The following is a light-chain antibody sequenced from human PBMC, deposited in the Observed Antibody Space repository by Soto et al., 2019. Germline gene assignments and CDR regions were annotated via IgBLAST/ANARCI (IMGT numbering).Light chain of an antibody. J-gene: IGKJ1*01. CDR1: QSVSSY. CDR3: QQRSNWPPWT. CDR2: DAS. Sequence: EMVLTQSPGTPSFSPGERARISCRASQSVSSYLAWYQQKPGQAPRLLIYDASNRATGIPARFSGSGSGTDFTLTISSLEPEDFAVYYCQQRSNWPPWTFGQGTKVDIK. V-gene: IGKV3-11*01.